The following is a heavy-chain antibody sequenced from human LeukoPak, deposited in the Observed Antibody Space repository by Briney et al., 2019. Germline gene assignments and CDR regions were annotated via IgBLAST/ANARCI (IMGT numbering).Heavy chain of an antibody. V-gene: IGHV3-21*04. CDR1: GLTFSSSN. Sequence: GGSLRLSCAASGLTFSSSNMNWVRQAPGKGLEWVSYISSTSSYIYYADSVKGRFTISRDNAKNSLYLQMNSLRAEDTALYYCAKGSYDILTGLDYWGQGTLVTVSS. D-gene: IGHD3-9*01. CDR3: AKGSYDILTGLDY. J-gene: IGHJ4*02. CDR2: ISSTSSYI.